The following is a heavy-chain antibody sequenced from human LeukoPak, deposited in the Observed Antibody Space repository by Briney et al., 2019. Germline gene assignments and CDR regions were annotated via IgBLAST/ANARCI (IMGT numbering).Heavy chain of an antibody. J-gene: IGHJ4*02. CDR2: INPNSGGT. D-gene: IGHD3-10*01. CDR1: GYTFTGYY. V-gene: IGHV1-2*02. CDR3: ARPIDYYGSGSYYNN. Sequence: GASVKVSCKASGYTFTGYYMHWVRQAPGQGLEWMGWINPNSGGTNYAQKFQGRVTMTRDTSISTACMELSRLRSDDTAVYYCARPIDYYGSGSYYNNWGQGTLVTVSS.